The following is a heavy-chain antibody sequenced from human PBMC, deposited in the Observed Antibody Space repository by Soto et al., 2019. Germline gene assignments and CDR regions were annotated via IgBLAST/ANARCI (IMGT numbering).Heavy chain of an antibody. V-gene: IGHV3-33*01. D-gene: IGHD3-3*01. CDR2: IWYDGSKK. CDR3: ARDASYYSLWSGYYPSRNGMDV. CDR1: GFTFSSFG. Sequence: QVQVVESGGGVVQPGRSLRLSCAASGFTFSSFGMHWVRQAPGKGLEWVSLIWYDGSKKSYGDSVKGRFTISRYNSRNTVYLQMNSLRAAGTAVYYCARDASYYSLWSGYYPSRNGMDVWGQGTTVTVSS. J-gene: IGHJ6*01.